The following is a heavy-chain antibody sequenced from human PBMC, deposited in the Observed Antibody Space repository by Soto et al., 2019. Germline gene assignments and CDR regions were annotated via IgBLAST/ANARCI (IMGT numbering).Heavy chain of an antibody. V-gene: IGHV1-69*01. CDR2: IIPILGTA. J-gene: IGHJ4*02. D-gene: IGHD3-22*01. CDR3: AMVGSYYDSSDYSPFEY. CDR1: GGTFSSSA. Sequence: QVQLVQSGAEMKKPGSSVKVSCKASGGTFSSSALSWVRQAPGQGLEWMGAIIPILGTAYYAQKFQGRVTITADESTSTVYMGVSSLRSEDTAIYYRAMVGSYYDSSDYSPFEYWGQGTLVTVSS.